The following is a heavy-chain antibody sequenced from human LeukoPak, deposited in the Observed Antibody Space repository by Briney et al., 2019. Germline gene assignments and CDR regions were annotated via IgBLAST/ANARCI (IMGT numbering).Heavy chain of an antibody. CDR3: AKGGAYSSSWFVFDY. V-gene: IGHV3-23*01. J-gene: IGHJ4*02. CDR2: ISGSGGST. Sequence: GASLRLSCAASGFTFSSYAMSWVRQAPGKGLEWVSAISGSGGSTYYADSVKGRFTISRDNSKNTLYLQMNSLRAEDTAVYYCAKGGAYSSSWFVFDYWGQGTLVTVSS. CDR1: GFTFSSYA. D-gene: IGHD6-13*01.